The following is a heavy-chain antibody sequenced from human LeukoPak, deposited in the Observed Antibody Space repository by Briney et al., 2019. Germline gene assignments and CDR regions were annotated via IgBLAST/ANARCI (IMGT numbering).Heavy chain of an antibody. CDR3: ARGDLGYCSSSTCPTRGNAFDI. Sequence: ASVKVSCKASGYTFSSYGIHWVRQAPGQRLEWMGWINAGNGNTKYSQKFQGRVTITRDTSASTAYMELTSLRSEDTAVYYCARGDLGYCSSSTCPTRGNAFDIWGQGTRVTVSS. CDR2: INAGNGNT. D-gene: IGHD2-2*01. V-gene: IGHV1-3*01. J-gene: IGHJ3*02. CDR1: GYTFSSYG.